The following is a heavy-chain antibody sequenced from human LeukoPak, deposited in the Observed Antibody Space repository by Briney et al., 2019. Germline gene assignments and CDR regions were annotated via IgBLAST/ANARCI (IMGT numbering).Heavy chain of an antibody. CDR2: IHPSGRP. CDR1: GGSLSGYY. V-gene: IGHV4-34*01. J-gene: IGHJ4*02. D-gene: IGHD3-22*01. CDR3: ARGEDYYKCGNC. Sequence: SETLSLTCGVYGGSLSGYYWTWIRQPPGKGLEWIGEIHPSGRPYYNPSLERRVTMSLDTSENQFSLKMSSVTAADTAIYYCARGEDYYKCGNCWGQGTLVTVSS.